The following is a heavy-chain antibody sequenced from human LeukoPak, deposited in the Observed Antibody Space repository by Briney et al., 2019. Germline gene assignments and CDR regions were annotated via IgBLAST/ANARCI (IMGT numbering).Heavy chain of an antibody. CDR1: GFTFSTYW. Sequence: GGSLRLSCSASGFTFSTYWMAWVRQAPGKGLEWVANIKQDGSERYYVDSVKGRFTISRDNAKNSLYLQMNSLRAEDTAVYYCARSVAGFDYWGQGTLVTVSS. D-gene: IGHD6-19*01. CDR3: ARSVAGFDY. V-gene: IGHV3-7*01. J-gene: IGHJ4*02. CDR2: IKQDGSER.